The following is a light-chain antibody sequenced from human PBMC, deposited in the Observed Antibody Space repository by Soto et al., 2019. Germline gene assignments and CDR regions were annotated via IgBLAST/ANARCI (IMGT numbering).Light chain of an antibody. CDR1: QSIDRW. V-gene: IGKV1-5*01. CDR2: DGS. J-gene: IGKJ1*01. CDR3: QQYSTYSWT. Sequence: DIQMTQSPSTLSASVGDRVTITSRASQSIDRWLAWYQQKPGKAPKLVIYDGSTLESGVPSRFSVSGSGTELTLTITSLQPDDFATYYCQQYSTYSWTFGQGTKVDIK.